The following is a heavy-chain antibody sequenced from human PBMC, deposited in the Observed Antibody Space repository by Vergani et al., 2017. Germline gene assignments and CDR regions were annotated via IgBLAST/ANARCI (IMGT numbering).Heavy chain of an antibody. D-gene: IGHD5-24*01. CDR3: AREGRDGYNYPSLSYYFYY. Sequence: EVQLVESGGGLVQPGGSLRLSCAASGFTFSSYWMSWVRQAPGKGLAWVANIKQDGSEKYYVDSVKGRFTIARDNSKNSLYLQMNSLRAEDTAVYYCAREGRDGYNYPSLSYYFYYWGQGTLVTVSS. CDR1: GFTFSSYW. J-gene: IGHJ4*02. CDR2: IKQDGSEK. V-gene: IGHV3-7*01.